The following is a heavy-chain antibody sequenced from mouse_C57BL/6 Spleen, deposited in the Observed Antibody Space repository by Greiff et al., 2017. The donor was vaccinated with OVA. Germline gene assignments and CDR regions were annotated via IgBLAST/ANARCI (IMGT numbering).Heavy chain of an antibody. CDR1: GYSFTGYF. CDR3: ARGKDGGDD. Sequence: EVKLLESGPELVKPGDSVKISCKASGYSFTGYFMHWVMQSHGQSLEWIGRINPYNGDTFYNQKFKGKATLTVDKSSSTAHMELRSLTSEDSAVYYCARGKDGGDDWGQGTTLTVSS. D-gene: IGHD1-1*02. V-gene: IGHV1-20*01. CDR2: INPYNGDT. J-gene: IGHJ2*01.